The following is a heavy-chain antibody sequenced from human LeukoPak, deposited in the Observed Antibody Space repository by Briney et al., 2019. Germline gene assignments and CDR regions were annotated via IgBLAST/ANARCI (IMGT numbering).Heavy chain of an antibody. CDR2: MNPNSGNT. CDR3: AAEMATNHNYAFDI. CDR1: GYTFTSYD. J-gene: IGHJ3*02. Sequence: VASVKVSCKASGYTFTSYDINWVRQATGQGLEWMGWMNPNSGNTGYAQKFQGRVTITRNTSISTAYMELSSLRSEDTAVYYCAAEMATNHNYAFDIWGQGTMVTVSS. V-gene: IGHV1-8*03. D-gene: IGHD5-24*01.